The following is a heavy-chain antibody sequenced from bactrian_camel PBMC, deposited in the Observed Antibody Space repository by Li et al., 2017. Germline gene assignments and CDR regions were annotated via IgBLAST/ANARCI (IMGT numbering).Heavy chain of an antibody. J-gene: IGHJ4*01. CDR2: ISSGGGST. CDR1: GYTFNSYR. CDR3: AAVWKYYRGGYHYNY. Sequence: VQLVESGGGSVQTGESLRLSCAASGYTFNSYRMSWVRQAPGKGLEWVSAISSGGGSTYYADSVKGRFTITRDNAKNTLYLQMNSLKPEDTAMYYCAAVWKYYRGGYHYNYWGQGTQVTVS. V-gene: IGHV3S40*01. D-gene: IGHD2*01.